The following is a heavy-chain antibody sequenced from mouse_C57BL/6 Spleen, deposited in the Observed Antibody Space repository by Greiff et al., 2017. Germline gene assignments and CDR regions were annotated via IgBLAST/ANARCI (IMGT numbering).Heavy chain of an antibody. Sequence: EVKLVESVAELVRPGASVKLSCTASGFNIKNTYMHWVRQRPEQGLGWIGRIDPAYGNTKYAPKLKGKANITADTSSNTADLQLRSLTSGDTAIYCCARVRGSSGENCGYWGQGTTLTVSA. CDR2: IDPAYGNT. V-gene: IGHV14-3*01. D-gene: IGHD1-1*01. CDR3: ARVRGSSGENCGY. CDR1: GFNIKNTY. J-gene: IGHJ2*01.